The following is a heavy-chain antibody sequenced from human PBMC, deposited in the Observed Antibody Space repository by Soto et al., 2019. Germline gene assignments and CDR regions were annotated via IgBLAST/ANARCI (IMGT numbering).Heavy chain of an antibody. Sequence: PSETLSLTCAVSGGSISSGGYSWSWIRQPPGKGLEWIGYIYHSGSTYYNPSLKSRVTISVDRSKNQFSLKLSSVTAADTAVYYCARRLWGYDPWGQGTLVTVS. CDR2: IYHSGST. J-gene: IGHJ5*02. CDR1: GGSISSGGYS. V-gene: IGHV4-30-2*01. D-gene: IGHD3-16*01. CDR3: ARRLWGYDP.